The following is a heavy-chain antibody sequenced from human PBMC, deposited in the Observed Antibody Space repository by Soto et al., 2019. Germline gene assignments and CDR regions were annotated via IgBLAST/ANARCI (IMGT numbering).Heavy chain of an antibody. J-gene: IGHJ4*02. V-gene: IGHV2-70*11. D-gene: IGHD6-6*01. CDR3: ARAYLYSSSVSEYYFDY. CDR1: GFSLSTSGMC. CDR2: IDWDDDK. Sequence: SGPTLVKPTQTLTLTCTFSGFSLSTSGMCVSWIRQPPGKALEWLARIDWDDDKYYSTSLKTRLTISKDTSKNQVVLTMTNMDPVDTATYYCARAYLYSSSVSEYYFDYWGQGTLVTVSS.